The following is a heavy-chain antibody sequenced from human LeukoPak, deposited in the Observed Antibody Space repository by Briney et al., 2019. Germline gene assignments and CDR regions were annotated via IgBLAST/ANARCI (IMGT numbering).Heavy chain of an antibody. J-gene: IGHJ4*02. CDR2: INPNSGNT. CDR3: ARVGGRSSSWYPDFDY. Sequence: ASVKVSCKASGYSFTTYYIHWVRQAPGQGLEWMGWINPNSGNTNYAQKLQGRVTMTTDTSTSTTYMELRSLRSDDTAVYYCARVGGRSSSWYPDFDYWGQGTLVTVSS. CDR1: GYSFTTYY. V-gene: IGHV1-18*04. D-gene: IGHD6-13*01.